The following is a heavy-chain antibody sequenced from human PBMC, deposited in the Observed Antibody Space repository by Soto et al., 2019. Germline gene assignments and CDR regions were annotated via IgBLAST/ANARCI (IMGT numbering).Heavy chain of an antibody. Sequence: QVQLEQSGAEVKKPGSSVKVSCKASGGTFRNSAISWVRQAPGQGLEWMGGIMPIFRTPDYAQKFQGRVTITVDESTSTAYMELSGLRSDDTAVYYCARDNDRPQLGGNYYYILDVWGQGTTVTVSS. CDR3: ARDNDRPQLGGNYYYILDV. CDR2: IMPIFRTP. J-gene: IGHJ6*02. V-gene: IGHV1-69*12. D-gene: IGHD1-1*01. CDR1: GGTFRNSA.